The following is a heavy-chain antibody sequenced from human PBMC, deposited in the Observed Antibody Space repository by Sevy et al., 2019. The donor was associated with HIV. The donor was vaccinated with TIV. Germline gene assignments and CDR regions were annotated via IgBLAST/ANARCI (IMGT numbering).Heavy chain of an antibody. V-gene: IGHV3-49*03. Sequence: GGSLRLSCKASGFTFGDYAMSWFRQAPGKGLEWVGFIRNKAYDGTTEYAASGKGRFTISRDDSKSIAYLQMNSLKTEDTAVSYCTRDPTEGIAVAGNWYDPWGQGTLVTVSS. CDR2: IRNKAYDGTT. J-gene: IGHJ5*02. CDR3: TRDPTEGIAVAGNWYDP. D-gene: IGHD6-19*01. CDR1: GFTFGDYA.